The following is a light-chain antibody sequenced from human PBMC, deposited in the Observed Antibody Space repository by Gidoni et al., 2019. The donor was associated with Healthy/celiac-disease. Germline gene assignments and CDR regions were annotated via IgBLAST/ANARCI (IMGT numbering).Light chain of an antibody. CDR3: QQLNSYPLFT. CDR2: AAS. V-gene: IGKV1-9*01. J-gene: IGKJ3*01. Sequence: DIQLTQSPSFLSASVGDRVTITFRASQGISSYLAWYQQKPGKPPKLLIYAASTLPSGVPSRFSGSGSGTEFTLTSSSLQPEDFATYYCQQLNSYPLFTFGPGTKVDIK. CDR1: QGISSY.